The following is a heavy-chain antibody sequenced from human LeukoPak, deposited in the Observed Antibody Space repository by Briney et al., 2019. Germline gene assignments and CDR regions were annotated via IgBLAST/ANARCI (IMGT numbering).Heavy chain of an antibody. Sequence: GGSLRLSCAASGFTFTTYWMHWVRQAPGKGLVWVSHINSDGSITSYADSVKGRFTIPRDNAKNTLYLQMNSLRADDTAVYYCVRGQTSLDNWFDPWGQGTLVIVSS. V-gene: IGHV3-74*01. CDR1: GFTFTTYW. J-gene: IGHJ5*02. CDR3: VRGQTSLDNWFDP. CDR2: INSDGSIT.